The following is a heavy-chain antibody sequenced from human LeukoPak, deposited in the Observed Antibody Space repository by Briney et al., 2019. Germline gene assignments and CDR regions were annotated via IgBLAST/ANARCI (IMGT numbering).Heavy chain of an antibody. CDR1: GGSIRSSSYY. Sequence: PSETLSLTCTVSGGSIRSSSYYWGWIRQPPGKGLEWIGSIYYSGSTYYNPSLKSRVTISVDTSKNQFSLKLNSVTAADTAVYYCARHDARYYDFWRPKWFDPWGQGTLVTVSS. D-gene: IGHD3-3*01. CDR2: IYYSGST. J-gene: IGHJ5*02. CDR3: ARHDARYYDFWRPKWFDP. V-gene: IGHV4-39*01.